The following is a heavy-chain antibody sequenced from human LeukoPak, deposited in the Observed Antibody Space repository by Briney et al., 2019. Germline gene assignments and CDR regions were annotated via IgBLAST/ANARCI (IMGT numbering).Heavy chain of an antibody. Sequence: GGSLRLSCAASGFTFSSYEMNWVRQAPGKGLEWISYISSSSTTIYYADSVKGRFTISRDNAKNSLYLQMNSLRVEDTAVYYCARDQHGSGNYKCYFDYWGQGTLVTVSS. CDR1: GFTFSSYE. V-gene: IGHV3-48*03. J-gene: IGHJ4*02. D-gene: IGHD3-10*01. CDR3: ARDQHGSGNYKCYFDY. CDR2: ISSSSTTI.